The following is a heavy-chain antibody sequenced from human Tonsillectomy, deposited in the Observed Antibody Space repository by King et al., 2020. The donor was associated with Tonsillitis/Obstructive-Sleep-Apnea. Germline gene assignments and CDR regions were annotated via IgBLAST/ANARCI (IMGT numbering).Heavy chain of an antibody. J-gene: IGHJ3*02. CDR1: GFTFSSYA. D-gene: IGHD3-10*01. CDR3: ARVPDTYYYGSGSYDI. CDR2: ISYDGSNK. V-gene: IGHV3-30*07. Sequence: VQLVESGGGVVQPGRSLRLSCAASGFTFSSYAMHWVRQAPGKGLEGVAVISYDGSNKYYADSVKGRFTISRDNSKKQLYLQMNSLRVEDTAVYYCARVPDTYYYGSGSYDIWGQGTMVTVSS.